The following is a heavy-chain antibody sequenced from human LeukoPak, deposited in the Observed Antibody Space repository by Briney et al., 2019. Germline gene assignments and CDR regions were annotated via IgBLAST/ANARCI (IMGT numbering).Heavy chain of an antibody. Sequence: SETLSLTCAVYGGSFSCYYWSWIRQPPAKGLEWSVEINHSGSTNYNPSLKSRITIAVDTSNNQCSLKLSSVTAADTAVYYCARERLLYRLSSKAANDAFDIWGQGTMVTVSS. V-gene: IGHV4-34*01. CDR2: INHSGST. J-gene: IGHJ3*02. CDR3: ARERLLYRLSSKAANDAFDI. D-gene: IGHD6-25*01. CDR1: GGSFSCYY.